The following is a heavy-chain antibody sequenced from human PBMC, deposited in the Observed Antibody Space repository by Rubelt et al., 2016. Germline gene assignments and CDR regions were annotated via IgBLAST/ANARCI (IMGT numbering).Heavy chain of an antibody. CDR2: IYYSGNV. Sequence: QVQLQESGPGLVKPSETLSLTCTVSGGSISNYYWSWIRQPPGDGLEWIGYIYYSGNVKYNPSLKSRVTISLDTSKNQFSLNLSVVTAADTAGSCCAGHKDSGKGWPDHMVSWGQGALVTVSS. V-gene: IGHV4-59*08. CDR3: AGHKDSGKGWPDHMVS. J-gene: IGHJ5*02. CDR1: GGSISNYY. D-gene: IGHD6-19*01.